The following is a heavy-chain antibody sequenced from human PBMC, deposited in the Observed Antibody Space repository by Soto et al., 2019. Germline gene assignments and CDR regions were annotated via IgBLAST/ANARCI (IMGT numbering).Heavy chain of an antibody. CDR1: GFTFSDYY. V-gene: IGHV3-11*05. CDR2: ISSSSSYT. J-gene: IGHJ4*02. Sequence: QVQLVESGGGLVKPGGSLRLSCAASGFTFSDYYMSWIRQAPGKGLEWVSYISSSSSYTNYADSVKGRFTISRDNAKNSLYLQMNSLRAEDTAVYYCARAAVDTATALDYWGQGTLVTVSS. D-gene: IGHD5-18*01. CDR3: ARAAVDTATALDY.